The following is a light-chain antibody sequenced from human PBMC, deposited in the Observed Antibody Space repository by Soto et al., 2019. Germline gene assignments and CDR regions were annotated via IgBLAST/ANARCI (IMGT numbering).Light chain of an antibody. CDR1: QRVSNY. Sequence: DIQVTQSPSSLPASVGDRVTIPCRASQRVSNYLNWYRHEPGKPPKLLIYAASSLQRGVPPRVSGSGSWTDFTLTISSLQPEDFATDYCQQSYEYPYTFGQGTQVDIK. J-gene: IGKJ2*01. V-gene: IGKV1-39*01. CDR2: AAS. CDR3: QQSYEYPYT.